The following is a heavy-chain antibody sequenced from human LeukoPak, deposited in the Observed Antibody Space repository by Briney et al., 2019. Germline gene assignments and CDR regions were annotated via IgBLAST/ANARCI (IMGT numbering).Heavy chain of an antibody. D-gene: IGHD4-17*01. CDR2: IYPGDSDT. CDR3: ARRPDRDYGDYGGNWFDP. CDR1: GYSFTSYW. Sequence: GESLKISCKGSGYSFTSYWIGWVRQMPGKGLEWMGIIYPGDSDTRYSPSFQGQVTISADKSISTAYLQWSSLKASDTAMYYCARRPDRDYGDYGGNWFDPWGQGTLVTVSS. J-gene: IGHJ5*02. V-gene: IGHV5-51*01.